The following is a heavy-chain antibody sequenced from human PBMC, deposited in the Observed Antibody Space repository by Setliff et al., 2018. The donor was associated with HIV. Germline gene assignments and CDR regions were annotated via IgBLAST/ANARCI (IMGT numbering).Heavy chain of an antibody. D-gene: IGHD5-12*01. CDR1: GFSVTGIY. V-gene: IGHV3-66*02. Sequence: PGGSLRLSCAASGFSVTGIYMHWVRQAPGKGLEWVSVVNSGGGTYYADFVKGRFTISRDNSKNTLYLQMNSLRVEDTALYYCARGSGYIIDYWGQGPLVTVSS. J-gene: IGHJ4*02. CDR2: VNSGGGT. CDR3: ARGSGYIIDY.